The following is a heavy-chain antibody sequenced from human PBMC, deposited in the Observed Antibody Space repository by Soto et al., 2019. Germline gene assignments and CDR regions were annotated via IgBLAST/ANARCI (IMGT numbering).Heavy chain of an antibody. Sequence: QITLKESGPTLVKPTQTLTLTCTFSGFSLSTSGVGVGWIRQPPGKALEWLALIYWDHDKRYSPSLKSRLTITKDTSKNQVVLTMTNMDPVDTATYYCAHRPRYCSGGSCHFYWFDPWGQGTLVTVSS. CDR2: IYWDHDK. CDR3: AHRPRYCSGGSCHFYWFDP. J-gene: IGHJ5*02. CDR1: GFSLSTSGVG. V-gene: IGHV2-5*02. D-gene: IGHD2-15*01.